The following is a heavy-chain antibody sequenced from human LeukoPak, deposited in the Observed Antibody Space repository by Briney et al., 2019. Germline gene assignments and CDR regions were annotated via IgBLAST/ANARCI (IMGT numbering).Heavy chain of an antibody. J-gene: IGHJ5*02. Sequence: PGGSLRLSCAASGFTFSSYEMNWVRQAPGKGLEWISYITGSGDTIYYADSVKGRFTISRDNAKNSLYLQMNSLRADDTAVYYCARDLYSSGWLNWFDPWGQGTLVTVSS. CDR2: ITGSGDTI. V-gene: IGHV3-48*03. CDR3: ARDLYSSGWLNWFDP. CDR1: GFTFSSYE. D-gene: IGHD6-19*01.